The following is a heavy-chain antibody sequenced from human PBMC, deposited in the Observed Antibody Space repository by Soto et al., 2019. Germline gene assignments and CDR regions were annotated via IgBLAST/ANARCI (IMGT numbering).Heavy chain of an antibody. CDR3: ARDPPFSEGSSSWPHDY. V-gene: IGHV3-48*01. CDR1: GFTFSSYS. CDR2: ISSSSSTI. J-gene: IGHJ4*02. Sequence: GGSLRLSCAASGFTFSSYSMNWVRQAPGKGLEWVSYISSSSSTIYYADSVKGRFTISRDNAKNSLYLQMNSLRAEDTAVYYCARDPPFSEGSSSWPHDYWGQGTLVTVSS. D-gene: IGHD6-13*01.